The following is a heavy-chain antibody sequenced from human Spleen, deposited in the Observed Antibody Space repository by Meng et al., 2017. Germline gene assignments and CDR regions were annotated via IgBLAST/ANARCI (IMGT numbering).Heavy chain of an antibody. CDR1: GDSVSSNIAA. CDR3: ARGTGATGTDY. J-gene: IGHJ4*02. Sequence: VPLQQSGPGLVQSSQLLSLTCAISGDSVSSNIAAWNWLRQSPSRGLEWLGRTYYRSKWYTDYAVSVKSRILINPDTSKNQFYLQLYSVTPEDTAVYFCARGTGATGTDYWGQGTLVTVSS. CDR2: TYYRSKWYT. V-gene: IGHV6-1*01. D-gene: IGHD1-1*01.